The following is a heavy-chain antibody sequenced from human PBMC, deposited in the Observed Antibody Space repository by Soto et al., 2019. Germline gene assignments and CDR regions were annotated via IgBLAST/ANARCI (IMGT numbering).Heavy chain of an antibody. V-gene: IGHV3-11*06. D-gene: IGHD3-3*01. J-gene: IGHJ6*02. Sequence: GGSLRLSFAASGFIFRDFYMSWIRQVPGKGLEWLSKISSSSSSTDYADSVKGRFTISRDNAKNSLYLQMSSLRAEDTAVYYCARDRGGGSIFGGHYGMDVWGQGTTVTVSS. CDR1: GFIFRDFY. CDR2: ISSSSSST. CDR3: ARDRGGGSIFGGHYGMDV.